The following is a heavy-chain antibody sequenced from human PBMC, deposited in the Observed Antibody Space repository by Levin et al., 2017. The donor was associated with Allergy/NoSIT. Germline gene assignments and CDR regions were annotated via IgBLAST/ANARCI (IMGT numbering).Heavy chain of an antibody. CDR2: MNPNSGNT. V-gene: IGHV1-8*01. Sequence: ASVKVSCKASGYTFTSYDINWVRQATGQGLEWMGWMNPNSGNTGYAQKFQGRVTMTRNTSISTAYMELSSLRSEDTAVYYCARGRYSSGWYWGNDAFDSWGQGTMVTVSS. CDR1: GYTFTSYD. D-gene: IGHD6-19*01. J-gene: IGHJ3*02. CDR3: ARGRYSSGWYWGNDAFDS.